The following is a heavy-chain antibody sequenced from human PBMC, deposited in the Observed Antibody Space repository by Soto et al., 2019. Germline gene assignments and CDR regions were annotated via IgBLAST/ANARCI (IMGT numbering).Heavy chain of an antibody. CDR1: GFTFSGSW. D-gene: IGHD3-10*01. CDR2: INGDGSGT. CDR3: ARGIFGSGTANDY. Sequence: EVQLVESGGGLVQPGGSLRLSCAASGFTFSGSWMHWVRQAPGKGLVWVSRINGDGSGTSYADFVEGRFTISRDDAKNTLFLQMNGLRAEDTAGYYCARGIFGSGTANDYWGQGTLVTVSS. V-gene: IGHV3-74*01. J-gene: IGHJ4*02.